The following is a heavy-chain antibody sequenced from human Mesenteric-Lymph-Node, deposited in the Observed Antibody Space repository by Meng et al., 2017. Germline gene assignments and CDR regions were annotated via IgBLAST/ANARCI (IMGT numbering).Heavy chain of an antibody. J-gene: IGHJ4*02. Sequence: ASVKVSCKASGYTFTGYYLHWVRQAPGQGLEWMGIINPSGGSTSYAQKFQGRVTMTRDTSTSTVYMELSSLRSEDTAVYYCARDFTPSDGFDYWGQGTLVTVSS. V-gene: IGHV1-46*01. CDR1: GYTFTGYY. D-gene: IGHD2-15*01. CDR3: ARDFTPSDGFDY. CDR2: INPSGGST.